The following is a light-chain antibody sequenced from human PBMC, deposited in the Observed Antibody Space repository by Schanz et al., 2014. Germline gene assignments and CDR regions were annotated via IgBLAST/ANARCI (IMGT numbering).Light chain of an antibody. CDR1: SSDVGVYTY. V-gene: IGLV2-14*01. CDR2: DVS. J-gene: IGLJ1*01. Sequence: QSALTQPASVSGSPGQSITISCSGISSDVGVYTYVSWYQQHPGKAPRFMIYDVSYRPSGVSTRFSGSKSGNTASLTVSGLQAEDEADYYCSSNGGVNIYVFGTGTKLTVL. CDR3: SSNGGVNIYV.